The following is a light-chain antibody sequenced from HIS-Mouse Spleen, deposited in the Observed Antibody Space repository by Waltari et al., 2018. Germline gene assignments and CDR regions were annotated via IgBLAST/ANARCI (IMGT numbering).Light chain of an antibody. CDR2: EVS. CDR3: SSYTSSSRV. J-gene: IGLJ3*02. Sequence: QSALTQPASVSGSPGQSINIPCPGTSSDVGGHNYVPWYQQHPGKAPKLMIYEVSNRPSGVSNRFSGSKSGNTASLTISGLQAEDEADYYCSSYTSSSRVFGGGTKLTVL. V-gene: IGLV2-14*01. CDR1: SSDVGGHNY.